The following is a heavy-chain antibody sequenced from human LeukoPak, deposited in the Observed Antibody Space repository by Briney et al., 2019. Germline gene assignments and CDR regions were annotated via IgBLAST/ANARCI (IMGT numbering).Heavy chain of an antibody. V-gene: IGHV1-24*01. Sequence: ASVKVSCKVSGYTLTELSMHWVRQAPGKGLEWMGGFDPEDGETIYAQKFQGRVTMTEDTSTDTAYMELSSLRSEDTAVYYCATRRPLGYCSGSSCWVTVGYFDYWGQGTLVTVSS. CDR2: FDPEDGET. CDR1: GYTLTELS. CDR3: ATRRPLGYCSGSSCWVTVGYFDY. D-gene: IGHD2-15*01. J-gene: IGHJ4*02.